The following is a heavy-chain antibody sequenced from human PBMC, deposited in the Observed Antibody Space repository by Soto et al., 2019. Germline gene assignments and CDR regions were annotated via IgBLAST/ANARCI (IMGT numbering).Heavy chain of an antibody. CDR1: GGTFSSYT. CDR2: IIPIVGLA. D-gene: IGHD6-19*01. J-gene: IGHJ4*02. V-gene: IGHV1-69*02. Sequence: QVQLVQSGAEVKKPGSSVKVSCKASGGTFSSYTINWVRQAPGQGLEWMGRIIPIVGLANYAQKFQDRVTITVDKSTSTAYMELSSLRSEDTAVYYCASSSGWYYFDYWGRGSLVTVSS. CDR3: ASSSGWYYFDY.